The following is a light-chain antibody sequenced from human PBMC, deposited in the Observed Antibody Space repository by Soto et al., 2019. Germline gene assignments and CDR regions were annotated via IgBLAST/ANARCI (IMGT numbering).Light chain of an antibody. CDR2: WNN. J-gene: IGLJ3*02. V-gene: IGLV1-47*01. CDR3: AAWDDSLSAGV. CDR1: RSNIGTNF. Sequence: QSVLTQPPSASGAPGQRVTIPCSGSRSNIGTNFVYWYQQFPGMAPRLLIHWNNQRPSGVPDRFSGSKSGTSASLAISGLRSEDEADYYCAAWDDSLSAGVFGGGTKLTVL.